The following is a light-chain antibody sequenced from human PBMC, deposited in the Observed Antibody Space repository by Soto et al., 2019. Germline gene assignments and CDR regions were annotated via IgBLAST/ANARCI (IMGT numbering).Light chain of an antibody. J-gene: IGKJ5*01. Sequence: IVLTQSPATRSLSPGESATLSCRASQSIRNLLAWYQQRPGQAPRLLIYDTSNRATGVPARFSGSGSGTDFTLTISSLEPEDFAVYYCQQRYTWPITFGQGTRLEIK. CDR1: QSIRNL. CDR2: DTS. V-gene: IGKV3-11*01. CDR3: QQRYTWPIT.